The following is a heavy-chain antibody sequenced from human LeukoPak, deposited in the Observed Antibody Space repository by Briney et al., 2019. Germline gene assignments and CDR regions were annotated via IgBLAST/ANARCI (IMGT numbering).Heavy chain of an antibody. D-gene: IGHD3-22*01. CDR2: IIPIFGTA. J-gene: IGHJ4*02. CDR1: GGTFSSYA. CDR3: ARRGSGYYSSYFDY. V-gene: IGHV1-69*13. Sequence: GASVKVSCKASGGTFSSYAISWVRQAPGQGLEWMGGIIPIFGTANYAQKFQGRVTITADESTSTAYMELSSLRSEDMAVYYCARRGSGYYSSYFDYWGQGTLVTVSS.